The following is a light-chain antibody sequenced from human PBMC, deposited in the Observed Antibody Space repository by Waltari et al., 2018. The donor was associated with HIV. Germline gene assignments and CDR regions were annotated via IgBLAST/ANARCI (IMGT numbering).Light chain of an antibody. V-gene: IGKV1-39*01. CDR3: QQSYTTPYS. Sequence: DIQMTQSPSSLSASVGDRVTITCRASQSISSYLNWYQQKPGKAPKLLIYAASSLQSGVPSRFSGSGSGTDFTLTISSLQPEDFAKYHCQQSYTTPYSFGQGTKLANK. CDR2: AAS. J-gene: IGKJ2*03. CDR1: QSISSY.